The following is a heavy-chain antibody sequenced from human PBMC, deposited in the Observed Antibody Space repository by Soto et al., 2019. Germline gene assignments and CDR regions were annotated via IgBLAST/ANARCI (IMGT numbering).Heavy chain of an antibody. V-gene: IGHV5-51*01. CDR1: GYTFTNYW. CDR2: IFPGDSDT. Sequence: LGESLKISCKAFGYTFTNYWIGWVRQMPGKGLEWMGIIFPGDSDTRYSPSFQSQVTISADKSITTAYLHWSSLKASDTAIYYFARRSAAYSLDVWGQGTTVTVSS. D-gene: IGHD6-25*01. CDR3: ARRSAAYSLDV. J-gene: IGHJ6*02.